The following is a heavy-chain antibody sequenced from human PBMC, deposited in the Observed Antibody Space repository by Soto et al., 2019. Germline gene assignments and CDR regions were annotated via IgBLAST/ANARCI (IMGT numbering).Heavy chain of an antibody. CDR2: ISGSATTT. D-gene: IGHD3-22*01. CDR1: GFTFTSYA. J-gene: IGHJ6*02. V-gene: IGHV3-23*01. Sequence: GGSLRLSCAASGFTFTSYALTWVRQAPGKGLEWVSVISGSATTTYYADSVKGRFTISRDNSKNTLYLQMNSLRAEDTAVYYCAKPKASYYDSGSYWYFHGMDVWGQGTTVTVSS. CDR3: AKPKASYYDSGSYWYFHGMDV.